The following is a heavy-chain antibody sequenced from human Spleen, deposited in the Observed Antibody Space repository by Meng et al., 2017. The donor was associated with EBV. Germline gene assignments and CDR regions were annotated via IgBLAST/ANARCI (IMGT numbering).Heavy chain of an antibody. D-gene: IGHD3/OR15-3a*01. Sequence: VDLSQWGAGLLKPSEPLSLTFAVYGASFSGYYWTWIRQPPGKGLEWIGEINLGRSTNYNPSLKSRVTMSVDTSKNQFSLKLNSVTAADTAVYYCARRGKTAGQDFWTGEEYYFDYWGQGTLVTVSS. V-gene: IGHV4-34*02. J-gene: IGHJ4*02. CDR1: GASFSGYY. CDR3: ARRGKTAGQDFWTGEEYYFDY. CDR2: INLGRST.